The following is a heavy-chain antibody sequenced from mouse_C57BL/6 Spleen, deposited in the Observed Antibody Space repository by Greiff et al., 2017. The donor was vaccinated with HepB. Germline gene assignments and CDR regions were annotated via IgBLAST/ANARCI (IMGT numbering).Heavy chain of an antibody. J-gene: IGHJ3*01. CDR3: ARFDDGYYGGAWFAY. V-gene: IGHV1-26*01. D-gene: IGHD2-3*01. Sequence: VQLQQSGPELVKPGASVKISCKASGYTFTDYYMNWVKQSHGKSLEWIGDINPNNGGTSYNQKFKGKATLTVDKSSSTAYMELRSLTSEDSAVYYCARFDDGYYGGAWFAYWGQGTLVTVSA. CDR1: GYTFTDYY. CDR2: INPNNGGT.